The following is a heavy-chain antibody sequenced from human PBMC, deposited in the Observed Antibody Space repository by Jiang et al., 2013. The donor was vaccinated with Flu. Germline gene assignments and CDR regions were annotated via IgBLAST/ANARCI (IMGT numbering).Heavy chain of an antibody. J-gene: IGHJ5*02. D-gene: IGHD3-22*01. V-gene: IGHV5-51*03. CDR3: ARLQYDSSGYYLNWFDP. CDR2: IYPGDSDT. Sequence: SGAEVKKPGESLKISCKGSGYSFTNYWIGWVRQMPGKGLEWMGIIYPGDSDTRYSPSFQGQVTISADKSISTASLQWNSLKASDTAMYYCARLQYDSSGYYLNWFDPWGQGTLVTVSS. CDR1: GYSFTNYW.